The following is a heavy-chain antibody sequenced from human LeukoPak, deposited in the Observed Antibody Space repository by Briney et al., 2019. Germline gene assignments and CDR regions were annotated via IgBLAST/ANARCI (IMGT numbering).Heavy chain of an antibody. CDR3: ARPNGDYYNWFDP. V-gene: IGHV1-2*02. D-gene: IGHD4-17*01. CDR2: INPKSGDT. Sequence: ASVKVSCKASGYTFTGYHIYWMRQAPGQGLEWMGWINPKSGDTNYAQKFQDRVTLTRDTSISTAYMELTNLRSGDTAVYYCARPNGDYYNWFDPWGQGTLVTVSS. CDR1: GYTFTGYH. J-gene: IGHJ5*02.